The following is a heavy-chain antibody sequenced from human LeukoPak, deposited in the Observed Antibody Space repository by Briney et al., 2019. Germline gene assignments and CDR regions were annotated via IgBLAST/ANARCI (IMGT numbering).Heavy chain of an antibody. CDR3: AKGPLRGTAAAIDY. CDR2: ISYDGRNI. V-gene: IGHV3-30*18. D-gene: IGHD2-2*01. J-gene: IGHJ4*02. CDR1: GFTFNNYG. Sequence: PGGSLRLSCAASGFTFNNYGMHWVRQAPGKGLEWVAVISYDGRNIHYPDSVKGRFTISRDISTDTLWLQMDSLRTEDTAVCYCAKGPLRGTAAAIDYWGQGTLVTVSS.